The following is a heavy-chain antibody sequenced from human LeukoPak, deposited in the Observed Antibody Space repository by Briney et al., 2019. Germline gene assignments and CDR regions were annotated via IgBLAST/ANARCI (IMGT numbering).Heavy chain of an antibody. D-gene: IGHD2/OR15-2a*01. CDR2: IYTSGST. CDR1: GGSISSGSYY. Sequence: PSQTLSLTCTVSGGSISSGSYYWSWIRQPAGKGLEWIGRIYTSGSTNYNPSLKSRVTISVDTSKNQFSLKLSSVTAADTAVYYCARGVLGESAWGQGTLVTVSS. V-gene: IGHV4-61*02. CDR3: ARGVLGESA. J-gene: IGHJ5*02.